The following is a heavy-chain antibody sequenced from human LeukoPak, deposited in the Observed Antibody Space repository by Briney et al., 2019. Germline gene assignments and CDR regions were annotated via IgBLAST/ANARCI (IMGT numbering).Heavy chain of an antibody. V-gene: IGHV1-18*01. CDR3: ARDGPYCSGGSCYSDYYYGMDV. CDR1: GYTFTSYG. CDR2: ISAYNGNI. J-gene: IGHJ6*02. D-gene: IGHD2-15*01. Sequence: ASAKVSCKASGYTFTSYGISWVRQAPGQGLEWMGWISAYNGNINYAQKLQGRVTMTTDTSTSTAYMELRSLRSDDTAVYYCARDGPYCSGGSCYSDYYYGMDVWGQGTTVTVSS.